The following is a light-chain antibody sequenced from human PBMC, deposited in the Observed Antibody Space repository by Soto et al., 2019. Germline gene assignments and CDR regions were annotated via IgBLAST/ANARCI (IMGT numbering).Light chain of an antibody. J-gene: IGKJ5*01. CDR1: QSVSSSY. CDR2: RTS. CDR3: QQRHMWPIT. V-gene: IGKV3D-20*02. Sequence: EIVLTQSPGTLSLSPGERAPLSCRASQSVSSSYLAWYQQKPGQAPRLLIYRTSNRDTGIPDRFSGSGSGTDFTLTISSLEPEDSSVYYCQQRHMWPITFGQGTRLEIK.